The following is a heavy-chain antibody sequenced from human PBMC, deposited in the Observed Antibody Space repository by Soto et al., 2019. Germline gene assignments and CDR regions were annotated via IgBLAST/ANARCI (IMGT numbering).Heavy chain of an antibody. J-gene: IGHJ5*02. CDR2: INPNSGGT. CDR1: GYTFTGYY. D-gene: IGHD3-3*01. CDR3: ARDNYDFWSGYYLNWFDP. Sequence: ASVKVSCKASGYTFTGYYMHWVRQAPGQGLEWMGWINPNSGGTNYAQKFQGWVTMTRDTYISTAYMELSRLRSDDTAVYYCARDNYDFWSGYYLNWFDPWGQGTLVTVSS. V-gene: IGHV1-2*04.